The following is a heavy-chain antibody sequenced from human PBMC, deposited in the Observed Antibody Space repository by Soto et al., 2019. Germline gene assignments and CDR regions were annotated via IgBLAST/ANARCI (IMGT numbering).Heavy chain of an antibody. Sequence: GGSLRLSCTASGFTFGDYAMSWFRQAPGKGLEWVGFIRSKAYGGTTEYAASVKGRFTISRDDSKSIAYLQMNSLKTEDTAVYYCTRSRVDSWEWPNGSGSYSNYWGQGTLVTVSS. CDR3: TRSRVDSWEWPNGSGSYSNY. CDR1: GFTFGDYA. CDR2: IRSKAYGGTT. V-gene: IGHV3-49*03. D-gene: IGHD3-10*01. J-gene: IGHJ4*02.